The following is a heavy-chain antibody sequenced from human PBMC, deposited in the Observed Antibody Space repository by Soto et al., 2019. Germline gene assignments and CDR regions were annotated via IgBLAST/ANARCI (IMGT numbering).Heavy chain of an antibody. V-gene: IGHV4-59*01. CDR1: GGYISSYY. CDR2: SDYSGST. Sequence: QVQLQESGPGLVKPSETLSLTCTVSGGYISSYYWSWIRQPPGKGLEWIGYSDYSGSTNYNPSLKSRVTISVDTSKNQFSLNLSSVTAADTAVYYCARGRLHFDYWGQGPLVTVSS. CDR3: ARGRLHFDY. J-gene: IGHJ4*02. D-gene: IGHD4-17*01.